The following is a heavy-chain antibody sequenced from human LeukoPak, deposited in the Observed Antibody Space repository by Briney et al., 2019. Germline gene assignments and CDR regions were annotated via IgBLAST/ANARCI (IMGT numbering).Heavy chain of an antibody. CDR2: IRGTGTST. V-gene: IGHV3-23*01. D-gene: IGHD3-10*01. Sequence: GGSLRLSCAASGFTLKTYSMNWVRQAPGKGLEWLSAIRGTGTSTYYADSVKGRFTISRDNSKNTLYLQMNSLRAEDTAVYYCAKVTYGSGTYGAFDYWGQGTLVTVSS. J-gene: IGHJ4*02. CDR1: GFTLKTYS. CDR3: AKVTYGSGTYGAFDY.